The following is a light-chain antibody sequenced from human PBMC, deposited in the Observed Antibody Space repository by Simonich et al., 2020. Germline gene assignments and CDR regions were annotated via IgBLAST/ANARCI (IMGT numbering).Light chain of an antibody. CDR2: EGS. J-gene: IGLJ2*01. CDR3: CSYAGSSTFVV. V-gene: IGLV2-23*03. CDR1: SSDVGSYNL. Sequence: QSALTQPASVSGSPGQSITISCTGTSSDVGSYNLVSWYQKHTGKAPKLMIYEGSKRPSGVSNRFSGSKSGNTASLTISGLQAEDEADYYCCSYAGSSTFVVFGGGTKLTVL.